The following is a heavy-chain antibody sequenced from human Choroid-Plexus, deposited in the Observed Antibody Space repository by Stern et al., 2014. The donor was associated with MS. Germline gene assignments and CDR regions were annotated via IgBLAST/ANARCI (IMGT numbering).Heavy chain of an antibody. Sequence: QVQLVESGGGVVQPGRPLRHSCVASGFTFGSCAMHWVRQAPGKGLEWVGGVSHDGSYKYYADSVKGRFTISRDNSQNTLYMQMSSLRPEDTAVYYCAKDRQYLTYFFDHWGQGSLVTVSS. CDR1: GFTFGSCA. D-gene: IGHD2/OR15-2a*01. V-gene: IGHV3-30*18. CDR2: VSHDGSYK. J-gene: IGHJ5*02. CDR3: AKDRQYLTYFFDH.